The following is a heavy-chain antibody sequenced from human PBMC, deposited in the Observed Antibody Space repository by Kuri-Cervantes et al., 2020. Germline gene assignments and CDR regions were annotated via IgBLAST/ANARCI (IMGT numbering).Heavy chain of an antibody. Sequence: LSLTCAASGFTFSSYGMHWVRQAPGKGLEWVAVISYDGSNKYYADSVKGRFNISRDNYKNTLYLQMNSLRAEDTAVYYCARDRKNLGYCSSTSCPLSRYWGQGTLVTVSS. CDR1: GFTFSSYG. D-gene: IGHD2-2*01. CDR3: ARDRKNLGYCSSTSCPLSRY. CDR2: ISYDGSNK. V-gene: IGHV3-30*03. J-gene: IGHJ4*02.